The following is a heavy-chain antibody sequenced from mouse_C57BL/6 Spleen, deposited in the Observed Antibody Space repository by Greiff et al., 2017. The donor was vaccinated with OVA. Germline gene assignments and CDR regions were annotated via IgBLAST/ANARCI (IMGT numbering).Heavy chain of an antibody. CDR2: INPNNGGT. Sequence: VQLQQPGAELVRPGTSVKLSCKASGYTFTDYNMHWVKQSHGKSLEWIGYINPNNGGTSYNQKFKGKATLTVNKSSSTAYMELRSLTSEDSAVYYCGADYGSSFDYWGQGTTLTVSS. D-gene: IGHD1-1*01. CDR3: GADYGSSFDY. J-gene: IGHJ2*01. V-gene: IGHV1-22*01. CDR1: GYTFTDYN.